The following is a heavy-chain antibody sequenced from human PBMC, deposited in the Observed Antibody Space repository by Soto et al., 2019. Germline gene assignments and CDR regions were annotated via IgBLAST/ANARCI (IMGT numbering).Heavy chain of an antibody. CDR3: ASVSLAARLFDY. J-gene: IGHJ4*02. D-gene: IGHD6-6*01. V-gene: IGHV4-31*03. Sequence: SSETLSLTCTVSGGSISSGGYYWSWIRQHPGKGLEWIGYIYYTGTTYYNPSLKSRVTISVDTSKNQFSLRLNSVTAADTAVYYCASVSLAARLFDYWGQGTLVTVSS. CDR1: GGSISSGGYY. CDR2: IYYTGTT.